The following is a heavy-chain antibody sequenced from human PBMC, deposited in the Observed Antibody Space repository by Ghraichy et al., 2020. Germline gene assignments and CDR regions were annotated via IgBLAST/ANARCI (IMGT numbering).Heavy chain of an antibody. J-gene: IGHJ4*02. CDR1: GLIFTNYW. D-gene: IGHD6-19*01. CDR3: AREGWSGSGWYLAN. Sequence: GALRLSCAASGLIFTNYWMTWVRQAPGKGLEWVANIKQDGSEKNYVDSVKGRFTISRDNAKNSVYLQMNSLRAEDTAVYYCAREGWSGSGWYLANWGQGTLVTVSS. V-gene: IGHV3-7*01. CDR2: IKQDGSEK.